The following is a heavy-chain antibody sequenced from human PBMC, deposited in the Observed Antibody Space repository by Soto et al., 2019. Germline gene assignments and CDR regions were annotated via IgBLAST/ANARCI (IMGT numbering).Heavy chain of an antibody. Sequence: PGGSLRLSCAASGFTFSTYSMNWVRQAPGKGLEWVAYISSSGSTKYYADSVKGRFTISRDNSKNTLYLQMNSLRAEDTAVYYCARWSSSGWYEKMDVWGQGTTVTVSS. V-gene: IGHV3-48*01. CDR3: ARWSSSGWYEKMDV. CDR2: ISSSGSTK. D-gene: IGHD6-19*01. CDR1: GFTFSTYS. J-gene: IGHJ6*02.